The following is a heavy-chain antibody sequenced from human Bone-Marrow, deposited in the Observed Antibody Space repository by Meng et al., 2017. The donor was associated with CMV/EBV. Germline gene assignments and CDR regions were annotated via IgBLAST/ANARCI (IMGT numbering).Heavy chain of an antibody. Sequence: ASGFTFSGFAMSWVRQAPGKGPDWVTLIYSGGTGTSYADSVKGRFTISRDDSKNLLFLQMNSLRAEDTALYYCAKDSRLYPSGVFDYWGQGTLVTVSS. CDR1: GFTFSGFA. J-gene: IGHJ4*02. D-gene: IGHD2-2*02. CDR3: AKDSRLYPSGVFDY. CDR2: IYSGGTGT. V-gene: IGHV3-23*03.